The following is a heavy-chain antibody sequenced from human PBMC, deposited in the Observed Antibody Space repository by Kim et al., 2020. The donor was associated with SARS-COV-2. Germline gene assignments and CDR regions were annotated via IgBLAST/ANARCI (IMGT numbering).Heavy chain of an antibody. J-gene: IGHJ6*02. CDR1: GFTFSSYS. Sequence: GGSLRLSCAASGFTFSSYSMNWVRQAPGKGLEWVSSISSSSSYIYYADSVKCRFTISRDNAKNSLYLQMNSLRAEDTAVYYCAIANNHDYGDYDVLGGMEVWGQGATVTVSS. CDR2: ISSSSSYI. D-gene: IGHD4-17*01. V-gene: IGHV3-21*01. CDR3: AIANNHDYGDYDVLGGMEV.